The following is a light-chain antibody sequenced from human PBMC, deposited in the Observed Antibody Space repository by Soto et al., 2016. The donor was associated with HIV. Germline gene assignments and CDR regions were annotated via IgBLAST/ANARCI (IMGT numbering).Light chain of an antibody. V-gene: IGLV3-21*03. CDR1: NVGSKS. CDR3: QVWDVSTDLVV. Sequence: SYELTQPPSLSVAPRKTARITCGGNNVGSKSVQWYQQKPGQAPVLVVYDDSDRPSGIPERFSGSNSGNTATLTISRAEAGDEADYFCQVWDVSTDLVVFGGGTKLTV. CDR2: DDS. J-gene: IGLJ2*01.